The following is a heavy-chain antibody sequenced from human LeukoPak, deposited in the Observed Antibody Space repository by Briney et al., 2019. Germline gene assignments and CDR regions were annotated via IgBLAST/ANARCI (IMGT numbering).Heavy chain of an antibody. V-gene: IGHV3-53*01. J-gene: IGHJ4*02. CDR1: GFSVSSNY. CDR2: IYSGDRT. Sequence: TGGSLRLSCAASGFSVSSNYMSWVRQAPGKGLEWVSVIYSGDRTYYADSVKGRFTISRDNSKNTLYLQMNNLRVEDTAVYYCERVSMSQYWGQGTLVTVSS. D-gene: IGHD5/OR15-5a*01. CDR3: ERVSMSQY.